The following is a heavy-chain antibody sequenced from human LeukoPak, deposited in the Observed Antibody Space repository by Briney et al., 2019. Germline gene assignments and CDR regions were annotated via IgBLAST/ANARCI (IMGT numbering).Heavy chain of an antibody. D-gene: IGHD3-3*01. CDR1: GFTFGKYW. CDR3: ARDQYDTWSRRGNFDS. J-gene: IGHJ4*02. V-gene: IGHV3-7*03. CDR2: LKLDGSEK. Sequence: GGSLRLSCVASGFTFGKYWMSWVRQAPGKGLEWVANLKLDGSEKNYVDSVKGRFTISRDNTKNSLYLQMNSLRAEDTAVFYCARDQYDTWSRRGNFDSWGQGTLVIVSS.